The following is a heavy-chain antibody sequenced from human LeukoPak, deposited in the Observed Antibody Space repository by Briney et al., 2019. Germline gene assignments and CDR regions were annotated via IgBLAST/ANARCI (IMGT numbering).Heavy chain of an antibody. CDR1: GGSISGYY. D-gene: IGHD2-15*01. Sequence: PSETLSLTCTVSGGSISGYYWSWIRQPAGKGLECIGQIYISGNTNYNPSLKSRVTMSGDTSKNQFSLKLSSVTAADTAVYYCVRGGSKAAATFDYWGQGTLVTVSS. J-gene: IGHJ4*02. CDR2: IYISGNT. CDR3: VRGGSKAAATFDY. V-gene: IGHV4-4*07.